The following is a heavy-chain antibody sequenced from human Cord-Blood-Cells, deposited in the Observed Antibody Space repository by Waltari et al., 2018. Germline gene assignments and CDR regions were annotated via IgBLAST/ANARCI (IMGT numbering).Heavy chain of an antibody. J-gene: IGHJ2*01. CDR3: AKREANWGSRGHFDL. Sequence: EVQLVESGGGLVQPGGSLRLSCAASGFTFSSSAMSWVRQATGKGLEWVSAISGSGGSTYYADSVKGRFTISRDNSKNTLYLQMNSLRAEDTAVYYCAKREANWGSRGHFDLWGRGTLVTVSS. CDR2: ISGSGGST. D-gene: IGHD7-27*01. CDR1: GFTFSSSA. V-gene: IGHV3-23*04.